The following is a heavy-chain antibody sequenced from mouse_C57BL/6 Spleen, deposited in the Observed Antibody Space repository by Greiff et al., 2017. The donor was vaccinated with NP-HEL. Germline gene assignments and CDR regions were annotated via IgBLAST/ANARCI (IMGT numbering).Heavy chain of an antibody. V-gene: IGHV5-17*01. D-gene: IGHD2-5*01. Sequence: EVKVEESGGGLVKPGGSLKLSCAASGFTFSDYGMHWVRQAPEKGLEWVAYISSGSSTIYYTDTVKGRFTISRDNAKNTLFLQMTSLRSEDTAMYYCARRYSNYGYFDVWGTGTTVTVSS. CDR1: GFTFSDYG. CDR3: ARRYSNYGYFDV. CDR2: ISSGSSTI. J-gene: IGHJ1*03.